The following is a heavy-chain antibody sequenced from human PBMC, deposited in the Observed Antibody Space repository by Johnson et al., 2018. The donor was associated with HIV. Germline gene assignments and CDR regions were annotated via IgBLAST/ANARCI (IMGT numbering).Heavy chain of an antibody. CDR3: AKEYCGGDCSTDAFDI. CDR2: IRNSGGRK. CDR1: GFTFSSYA. J-gene: IGHJ3*02. V-gene: IGHV3-23*04. Sequence: MLLVESGGGVVQPGRSLRLSCAASGFTFSSYAMSWVRQAPGKGLEWVSDIRNSGGRKYYADSVKGRFTISRDNSKNTLYLQMNSLRAEDTAIYYCAKEYCGGDCSTDAFDIWGQGTMVTVSS. D-gene: IGHD2-21*02.